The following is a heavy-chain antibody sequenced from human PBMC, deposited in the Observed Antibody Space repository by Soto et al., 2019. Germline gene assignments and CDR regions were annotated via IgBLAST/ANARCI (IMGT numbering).Heavy chain of an antibody. CDR3: AKDLSPLVPEPYCMDV. Sequence: VGSLRLSCAVSGFTFGTYGIHWVRQAPGKGLEWVAFISYDGVNKYYADSMKGRFIISRNNSKNTLYLQMNSLRPDDTAVYYCAKDLSPLVPEPYCMDVRGQGTTVTVSS. V-gene: IGHV3-30*02. D-gene: IGHD2-8*02. CDR1: GFTFGTYG. J-gene: IGHJ6*02. CDR2: ISYDGVNK.